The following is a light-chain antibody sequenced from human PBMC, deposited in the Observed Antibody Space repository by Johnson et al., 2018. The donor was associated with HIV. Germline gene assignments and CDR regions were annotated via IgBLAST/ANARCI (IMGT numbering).Light chain of an antibody. CDR2: DNN. Sequence: QSVLTQPPSVSAAPGQKVTISCSGSSSNIGNNYVSWYQQLPGTAPKLLIYDNNKRPSGIPDRFSGSKSGTSATLGIPGLQPGDEADYYCATWDSSLSAGRVFGTGTKVTV. V-gene: IGLV1-51*01. CDR1: SSNIGNNY. CDR3: ATWDSSLSAGRV. J-gene: IGLJ1*01.